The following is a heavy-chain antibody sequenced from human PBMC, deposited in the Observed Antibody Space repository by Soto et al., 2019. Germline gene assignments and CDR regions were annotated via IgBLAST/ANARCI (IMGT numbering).Heavy chain of an antibody. V-gene: IGHV3-30*18. CDR1: GVAFSTYG. J-gene: IGHJ4*02. D-gene: IGHD3-10*01. CDR3: AKDRGFGEYLFDS. Sequence: QVQLVESGGAVVQPGTSLRLSCAASGVAFSTYGVHWVRQAPGKGLEWVAILSYDGHNEYYTDSVKGRVNISRDTSRNTLYLHMDRLRADDTAMYYCAKDRGFGEYLFDSWGQGTLVTVSS. CDR2: LSYDGHNE.